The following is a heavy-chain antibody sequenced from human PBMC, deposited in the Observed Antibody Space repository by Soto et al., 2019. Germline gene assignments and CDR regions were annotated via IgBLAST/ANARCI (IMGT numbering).Heavy chain of an antibody. CDR3: ARGKDYYDSSGYYYGNRYYYYYGMDV. V-gene: IGHV1-69*13. CDR1: GGTFSSYA. Sequence: SVKGSCKGSGGTFSSYAMRWVRQAPGQGLAWMGGIIPIFGTANYAQKFQGRVTITAEESTSTAYMELSSLRSEDTAVYYCARGKDYYDSSGYYYGNRYYYYYGMDVWGQGTTVTVSS. D-gene: IGHD3-22*01. CDR2: IIPIFGTA. J-gene: IGHJ6*02.